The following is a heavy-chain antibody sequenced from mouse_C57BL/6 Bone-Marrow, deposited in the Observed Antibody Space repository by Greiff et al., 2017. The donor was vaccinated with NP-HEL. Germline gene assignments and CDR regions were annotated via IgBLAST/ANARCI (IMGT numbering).Heavy chain of an antibody. J-gene: IGHJ4*01. CDR3: ARHARYYYGSIYAMDY. D-gene: IGHD1-1*01. CDR2: ISNGGGST. CDR1: GFTFSDYY. Sequence: EVMLVESGGGLVQPGGSLKLSCAASGFTFSDYYMYWVRQTPEKRLEWVAYISNGGGSTYYPDTVKGRFTISRDNAKNTLYLQMSRLKSEDTAMYYCARHARYYYGSIYAMDYWGQGTSVTVSS. V-gene: IGHV5-12*01.